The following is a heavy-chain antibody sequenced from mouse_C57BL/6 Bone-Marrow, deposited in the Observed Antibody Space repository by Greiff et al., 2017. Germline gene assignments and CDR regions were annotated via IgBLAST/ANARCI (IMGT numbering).Heavy chain of an antibody. CDR1: GYTFTSYW. Sequence: QVQLQQPGAELVMPGASVKLSCKASGYTFTSYWMHWVQQRPGQGLEWIGEIDPSDSYTNYNQTFKGKFTLSVDKSSSTAYMQLSSLTSENAAVYYCARSARRYFDYWGQGTTLTVSS. CDR3: ARSARRYFDY. J-gene: IGHJ2*01. V-gene: IGHV1-69*01. CDR2: IDPSDSYT.